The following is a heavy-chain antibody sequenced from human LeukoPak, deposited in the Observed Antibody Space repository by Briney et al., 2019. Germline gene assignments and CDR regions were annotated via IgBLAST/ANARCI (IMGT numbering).Heavy chain of an antibody. Sequence: SETLSLTCTVSGGSISSGSYYWSWIRQPAGKGLEWIGRIYTSGSTNYNPSLKSRVTISVDTSKNQFSLKLSSVTAADTAVYYCARASKAVMGATVWFDPWGQGTLVTVSS. J-gene: IGHJ5*02. D-gene: IGHD1-26*01. V-gene: IGHV4-61*02. CDR2: IYTSGST. CDR1: GGSISSGSYY. CDR3: ARASKAVMGATVWFDP.